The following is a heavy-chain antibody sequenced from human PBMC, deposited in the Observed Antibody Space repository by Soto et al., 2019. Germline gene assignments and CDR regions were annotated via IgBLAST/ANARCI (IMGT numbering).Heavy chain of an antibody. D-gene: IGHD3-3*01. J-gene: IGHJ3*02. CDR3: ARDLYGVPGVDAFDI. CDR1: GFTFCSYS. Sequence: GGSLRLSCAASGFTFCSYSMNGVRQDPGKGLEWVSYISSSSSTIYYADSVKGRFTISRDNAKNSLYLQMNSLRAEDTAVYYCARDLYGVPGVDAFDIWGQGTMVTVSS. V-gene: IGHV3-48*01. CDR2: ISSSSSTI.